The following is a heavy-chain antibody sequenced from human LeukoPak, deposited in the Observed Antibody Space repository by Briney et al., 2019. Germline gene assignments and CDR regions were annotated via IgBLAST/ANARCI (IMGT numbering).Heavy chain of an antibody. CDR3: ATDSSGWFDY. CDR1: GFTFSSYE. CDR2: ISSSGNNI. Sequence: GRSLRLSCAASGFTFSSYEMNWVRQAPGKGLEWVSYISSSGNNIYYADSVKGRFTISRDNAKKSLYLQMNSLRAEDTAVYYCATDSSGWFDYWGQGALVTVSS. J-gene: IGHJ4*02. V-gene: IGHV3-48*03. D-gene: IGHD6-19*01.